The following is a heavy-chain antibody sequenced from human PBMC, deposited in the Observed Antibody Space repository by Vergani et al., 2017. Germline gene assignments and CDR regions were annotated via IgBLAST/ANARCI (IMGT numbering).Heavy chain of an antibody. CDR1: GFSFGDYA. D-gene: IGHD3-22*01. CDR2: ISSSGSTI. Sequence: EVQLVESGGGLVPPGRSLRLSCAASGFSFGDYAMTWVRQAPGKGLEWVSYISSSGSTIYYADSVKGRFTISRDNAKNSLYLQMNSLRAEDTAVYYCARKHISNYYDSSGYYYMGYYYGMDVWGQGTTVTVSS. V-gene: IGHV3-48*03. J-gene: IGHJ6*02. CDR3: ARKHISNYYDSSGYYYMGYYYGMDV.